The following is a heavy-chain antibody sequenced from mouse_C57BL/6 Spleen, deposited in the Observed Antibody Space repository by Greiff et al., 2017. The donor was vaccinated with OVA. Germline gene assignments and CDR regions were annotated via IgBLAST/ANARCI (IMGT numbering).Heavy chain of an antibody. Sequence: VQLQQSGAELVRPGASVKLSCTASGFNIKDYYMHWVKQRPEQGLEWIGRIDPEDGDTEYAPKFQGKATMTADTSSNTAYLQLSSLTSEDTAVYYCTRGYGSSPFAYWGQGTLVTVSA. J-gene: IGHJ3*01. CDR1: GFNIKDYY. CDR2: IDPEDGDT. D-gene: IGHD1-1*01. V-gene: IGHV14-1*01. CDR3: TRGYGSSPFAY.